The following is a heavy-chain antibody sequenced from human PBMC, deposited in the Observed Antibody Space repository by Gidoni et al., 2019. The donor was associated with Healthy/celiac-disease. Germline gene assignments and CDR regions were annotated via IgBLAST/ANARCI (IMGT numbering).Heavy chain of an antibody. V-gene: IGHV3-21*01. J-gene: IGHJ1*01. CDR3: ARDLYSRGPPLQH. D-gene: IGHD6-19*01. CDR1: GFTFSSYS. CDR2: ISSSSSYI. Sequence: EVQLVESGGGLVKPGGSLRLSCAASGFTFSSYSMNWVRQAPGKGLEWVSSISSSSSYIYYADSGKGRFNISREKAKKLMELQMKRLRAEETAGYYCARDLYSRGPPLQHLGQGTLVTVSS.